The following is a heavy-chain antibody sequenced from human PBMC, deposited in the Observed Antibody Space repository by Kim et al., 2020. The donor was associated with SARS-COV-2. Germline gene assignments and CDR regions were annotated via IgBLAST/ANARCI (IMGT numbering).Heavy chain of an antibody. J-gene: IGHJ4*02. CDR3: ARSFSVSSIPGRPAYYFDY. CDR2: INQDGSEK. Sequence: GGSLRLSCAASGFTFSRYWMSWVRQAPGKGLEWVANINQDGSEKYYVDSVKGRFTISRDNAKNSLYLQMNSLRAEDTAVYYCARSFSVSSIPGRPAYYFDYWGQGTLVTVSS. D-gene: IGHD6-6*01. CDR1: GFTFSRYW. V-gene: IGHV3-7*01.